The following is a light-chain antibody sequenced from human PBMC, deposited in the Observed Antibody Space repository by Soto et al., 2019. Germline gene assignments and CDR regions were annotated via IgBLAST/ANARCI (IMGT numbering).Light chain of an antibody. V-gene: IGLV2-23*02. Sequence: QSALTQPASVSGSPGQSITISCTGTSSDVGSYNLVSWYQQHPGKAPKLMIYGVSKRPSGVSNRFSGSKSGNTASLTISGLQAEDEADYYCCSYAGSSTSPYVFGTGTKVTVL. CDR3: CSYAGSSTSPYV. CDR2: GVS. J-gene: IGLJ1*01. CDR1: SSDVGSYNL.